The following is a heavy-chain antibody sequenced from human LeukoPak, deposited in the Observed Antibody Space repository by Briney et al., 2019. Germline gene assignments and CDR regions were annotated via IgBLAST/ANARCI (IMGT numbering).Heavy chain of an antibody. Sequence: GGSLRLSCAASGFTFSNYAMSWVRQAPGKGLEWVSAVNSAGYSTYYADSVKGRFTISRDNSKDTVFLQMDSLRPEDMAVYYCARSYYCGSGTYAPPAGLWGQGTLVTVSS. J-gene: IGHJ4*02. CDR1: GFTFSNYA. CDR3: ARSYYCGSGTYAPPAGL. CDR2: VNSAGYST. V-gene: IGHV3-23*01. D-gene: IGHD3-10*01.